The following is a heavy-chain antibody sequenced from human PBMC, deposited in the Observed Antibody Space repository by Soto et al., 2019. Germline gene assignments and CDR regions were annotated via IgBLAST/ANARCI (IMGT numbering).Heavy chain of an antibody. J-gene: IGHJ3*02. V-gene: IGHV3-33*01. CDR2: IWSDGNKR. D-gene: IGHD5-18*01. CDR1: GFMFTNHG. CDR3: ARDPQYSYGTPSAFDI. Sequence: GGSLRLSCAASGFMFTNHGMHWVRQAPGKGLEWVAVIWSDGNKRYYADSVKGRFTVSRDTSNNTLYLQMNNLRAEDTAVYYCARDPQYSYGTPSAFDIWGQGTMVTVSS.